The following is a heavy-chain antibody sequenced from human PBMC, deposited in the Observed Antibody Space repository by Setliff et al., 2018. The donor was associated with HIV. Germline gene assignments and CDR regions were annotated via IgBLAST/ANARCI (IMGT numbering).Heavy chain of an antibody. V-gene: IGHV4-31*02. CDR3: ARDPASSRGGTDV. D-gene: IGHD6-6*01. Sequence: SETLSLTCTVSGGSISSGGNYWSWIRQYPGKGLEWIGYIYYTGSTYYNPSLKSRVTISVDTSKNQFSPKLSAVTAADTAVYYCARDPASSRGGTDVWGQGTTVTVSS. CDR2: IYYTGST. J-gene: IGHJ6*02. CDR1: GGSISSGGNY.